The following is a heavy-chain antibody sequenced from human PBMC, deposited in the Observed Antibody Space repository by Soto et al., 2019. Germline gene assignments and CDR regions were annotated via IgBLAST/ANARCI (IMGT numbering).Heavy chain of an antibody. CDR3: AGYSNYGIGLVY. V-gene: IGHV4-59*01. J-gene: IGHJ4*02. CDR1: GGSISSYY. Sequence: PAETLSLTCTVSGGSISSYYWSWIRQPPGKGLEWIGYIYYSGSTNYNPSLKSRVTISVDTSKNQFSLKLSSVTAADTAVYYCAGYSNYGIGLVYWGQGTLVTVSS. D-gene: IGHD4-4*01. CDR2: IYYSGST.